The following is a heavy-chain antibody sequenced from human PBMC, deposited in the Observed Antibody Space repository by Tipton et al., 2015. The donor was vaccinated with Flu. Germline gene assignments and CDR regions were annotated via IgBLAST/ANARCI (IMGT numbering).Heavy chain of an antibody. CDR1: GFTFSSYG. D-gene: IGHD2-2*01. CDR3: AKEEGYCSSTSCQITYYYYGMDV. CDR2: IRYDGSNK. V-gene: IGHV3-30*02. J-gene: IGHJ6*02. Sequence: SLRLSCAASGFTFSSYGMHWVRQAPGKGLEWVAFIRYDGSNKYYADSVKGRFTISRDNSKNTLYLQMNSLRAEDTAVYYCAKEEGYCSSTSCQITYYYYGMDVWGQGTTVTVSS.